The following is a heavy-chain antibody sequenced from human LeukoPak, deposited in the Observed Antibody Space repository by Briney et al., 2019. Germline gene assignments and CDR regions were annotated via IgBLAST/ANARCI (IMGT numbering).Heavy chain of an antibody. CDR1: GGPFSDYY. D-gene: IGHD6-13*01. CDR3: ASLTDSSNRFTFDF. V-gene: IGHV4-34*01. Sequence: SETLALTCAVYGGPFSDYYWRWIRQPPGKGLEWIGEINHSGSTNYNPSLKSRVTLSVDTSKNQFSLQLSSVTAADTAVYYCASLTDSSNRFTFDFWGQGTLVTVSS. CDR2: INHSGST. J-gene: IGHJ4*02.